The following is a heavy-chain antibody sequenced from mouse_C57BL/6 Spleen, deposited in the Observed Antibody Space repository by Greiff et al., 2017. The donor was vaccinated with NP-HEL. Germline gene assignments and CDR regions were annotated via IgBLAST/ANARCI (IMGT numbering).Heavy chain of an antibody. V-gene: IGHV5-17*01. CDR3: ARGRLGAMDY. Sequence: EVHLVESGGGLVKPGGSLKLSCAASGFTFSDYGMHWVRQAPEKGLEWVAYISSGSSTIYYADTVKGRFTISRDNAKNTLFLQMTSLRSEDTAMYYCARGRLGAMDYWGQGTSVTVSS. CDR1: GFTFSDYG. CDR2: ISSGSSTI. J-gene: IGHJ4*01. D-gene: IGHD2-13*01.